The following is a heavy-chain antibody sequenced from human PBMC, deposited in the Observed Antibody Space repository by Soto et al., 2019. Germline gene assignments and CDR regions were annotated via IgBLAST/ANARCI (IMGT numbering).Heavy chain of an antibody. CDR2: IIPTFGTA. CDR1: GGTFSSYA. CDR3: ARRTGYNYGMDV. V-gene: IGHV1-69*01. D-gene: IGHD3-9*01. J-gene: IGHJ6*01. Sequence: QVQLVQSGAEEKKPGSSVKVSCKASGGTFSSYAISWVRQAPGQGLEWMGGIIPTFGTAIYAQKFQGRVTITADESTSTAYMELSSLRSEDTAVYYCARRTGYNYGMDVWGQVTTVTVSS.